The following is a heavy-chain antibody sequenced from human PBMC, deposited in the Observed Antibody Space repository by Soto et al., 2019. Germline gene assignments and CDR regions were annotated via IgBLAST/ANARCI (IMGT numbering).Heavy chain of an antibody. CDR2: IYHSGST. V-gene: IGHV4-30-2*01. CDR1: GGPCSSGGYS. J-gene: IGHJ4*02. Sequence: QLQLQESGSGLVKPSQTLSLTCAVSGGPCSSGGYSWGWIRQQPGKGLEWIGYIYHSGSTYYNPSLKSRVTISVDRSKNQFSLKLSSVTAADTAVYYCARGNVVPLDYWGQGTLVTVSS. CDR3: ARGNVVPLDY. D-gene: IGHD2-21*01.